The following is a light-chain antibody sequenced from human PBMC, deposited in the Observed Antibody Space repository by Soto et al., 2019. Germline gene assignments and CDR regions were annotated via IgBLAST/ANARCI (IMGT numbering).Light chain of an antibody. Sequence: QSVLTQPASVSGSRGQSITISCTGTSSDVGGYNYVSWYQQHPGKAPKLLIYEVSDRPSGVSHRFSGSKSGNTASLTISGRQAEDEADYYCSSYRGRSKAVVFGGGTKVTVL. V-gene: IGLV2-14*01. CDR1: SSDVGGYNY. J-gene: IGLJ2*01. CDR3: SSYRGRSKAVV. CDR2: EVS.